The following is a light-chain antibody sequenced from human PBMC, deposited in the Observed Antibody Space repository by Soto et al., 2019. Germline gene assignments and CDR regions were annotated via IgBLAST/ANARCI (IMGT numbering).Light chain of an antibody. CDR3: QQYNSYPCT. CDR1: QSVSSSY. J-gene: IGKJ1*01. V-gene: IGKV3-20*01. Sequence: EIVLTQSPGTLSLSPGERATLSCRASQSVSSSYLAWYQQKPGQAPRLLIYGASSRATGIPDRFSGSGSGTDFTLTISSLQPDDSATYYCQQYNSYPCTFGQGTKVDIK. CDR2: GAS.